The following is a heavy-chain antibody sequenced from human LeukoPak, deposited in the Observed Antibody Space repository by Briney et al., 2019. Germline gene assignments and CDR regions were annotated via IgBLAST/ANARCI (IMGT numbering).Heavy chain of an antibody. V-gene: IGHV3-33*06. CDR1: GFTFSSYV. D-gene: IGHD3-10*01. J-gene: IGHJ4*02. Sequence: AGRSLRLSCAASGFTFSSYVMHWVRQAPGKGLEWVAVIWYDGSNKYYADSVKGRFTISRDNSKNTLYLQMNSLRAEDTAVYYCAKGGWFGELFPLDYWGQGTLVTVSS. CDR2: IWYDGSNK. CDR3: AKGGWFGELFPLDY.